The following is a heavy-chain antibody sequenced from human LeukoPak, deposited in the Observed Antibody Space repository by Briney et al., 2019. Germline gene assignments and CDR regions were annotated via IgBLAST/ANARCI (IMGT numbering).Heavy chain of an antibody. Sequence: GGSLRLSCAASGFTFSSYAMSWVRQAPGKGLEWVSAISGSGGSTYYADSVKGRFTISRDNSKNTLYLQMNSLRAEDTAVYYCAKDRSRAFITMARGGYFDYWGQGTLVTVSS. CDR1: GFTFSSYA. CDR3: AKDRSRAFITMARGGYFDY. J-gene: IGHJ4*02. V-gene: IGHV3-23*01. D-gene: IGHD3-10*01. CDR2: ISGSGGST.